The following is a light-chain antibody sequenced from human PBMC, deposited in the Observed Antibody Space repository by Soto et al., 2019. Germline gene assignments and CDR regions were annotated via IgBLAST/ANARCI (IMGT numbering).Light chain of an antibody. CDR1: QSVTDNY. J-gene: IGKJ1*01. CDR3: QQYSRAPLT. Sequence: PGDIATLSWSASQSVTDNYLAWYQQKPGQAPRLVISGASSRTSGIPDRFSASGSGTDFTLTISRLEPEDFAVYYCQQYSRAPLTFGQGTNVHIK. V-gene: IGKV3-20*01. CDR2: GAS.